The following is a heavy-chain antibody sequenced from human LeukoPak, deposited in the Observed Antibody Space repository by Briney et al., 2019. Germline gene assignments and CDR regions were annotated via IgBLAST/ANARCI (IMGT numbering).Heavy chain of an antibody. CDR3: ARGHDAFDI. CDR1: GFTFSNAW. J-gene: IGHJ3*02. Sequence: GGSLRLSCAVSGFTFSNAWMSWVRQAPGKGLEWVSSISSSSSYIYYADSVKGRFTISRDNAKNSLYLQMNSLRAEDTAVYYCARGHDAFDIWGQGTMVTVSS. CDR2: ISSSSSYI. V-gene: IGHV3-21*01.